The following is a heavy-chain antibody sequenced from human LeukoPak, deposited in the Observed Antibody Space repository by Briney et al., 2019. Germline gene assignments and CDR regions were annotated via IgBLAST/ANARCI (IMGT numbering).Heavy chain of an antibody. J-gene: IGHJ4*02. CDR2: IYYSGST. D-gene: IGHD2-2*01. Sequence: SETLSLTCTGSGGSISSYYWSWIRQPPGKGLEWIGYIYYSGSTNYNPSLKTRVTLSVDPSNNQFSLNQHSVTAADTAVYYCAREPPAATGFDYWGQGTLVTVSS. CDR1: GGSISSYY. V-gene: IGHV4-59*01. CDR3: AREPPAATGFDY.